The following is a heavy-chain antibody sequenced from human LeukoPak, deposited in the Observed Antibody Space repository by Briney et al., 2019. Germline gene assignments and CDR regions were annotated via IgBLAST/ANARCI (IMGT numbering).Heavy chain of an antibody. D-gene: IGHD3-3*01. CDR3: ARFSGRGVVSYYYYYGMDV. CDR2: MNPNSGNT. V-gene: IGHV1-8*01. Sequence: GASVKVSCKASGYTFTSYDINWVRQATGQGLEWMGWMNPNSGNTGYAQKFQGRVTMTRNTSISTAYMELSSLRSEDTAVYYCARFSGRGVVSYYYYYGMDVWGQGTTVTVSS. CDR1: GYTFTSYD. J-gene: IGHJ6*02.